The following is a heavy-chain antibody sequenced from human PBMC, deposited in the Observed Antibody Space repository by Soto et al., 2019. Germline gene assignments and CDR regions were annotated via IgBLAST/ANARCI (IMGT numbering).Heavy chain of an antibody. D-gene: IGHD2-8*01. CDR1: GLAFPIDD. CDR3: GRCRTKVPVAFDV. CDR2: MNPSGSNT. V-gene: IGHV1-8*01. J-gene: IGHJ3*01. Sequence: QVQLVQSGAEVKKPGASVQVSCKASGLAFPIDDIIWVRQTIGQGLEFMGWMNPSGSNTGYAQKFQGRATFTWNTASSTAYMDLSGLRSEDTAVYYCGRCRTKVPVAFDVWGQGTMGTVAS.